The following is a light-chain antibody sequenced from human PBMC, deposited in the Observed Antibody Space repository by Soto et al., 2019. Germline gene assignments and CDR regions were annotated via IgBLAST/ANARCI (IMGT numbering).Light chain of an antibody. CDR1: SSNIGNNY. CDR2: DNN. V-gene: IGLV1-51*01. CDR3: GTWASSLSAGAV. J-gene: IGLJ7*01. Sequence: QSVLTQPPSVSAAPGQKVTISCSGSSSNIGNNYVSWYQQLPGTAPKLVIYDNNKRPSGIPDRFSGSKSGSSATRGITGLQTEDEADYYCGTWASSLSAGAVFGGGTQLTVL.